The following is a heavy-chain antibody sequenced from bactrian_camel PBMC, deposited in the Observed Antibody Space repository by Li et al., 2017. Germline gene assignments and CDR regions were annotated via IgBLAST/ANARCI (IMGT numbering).Heavy chain of an antibody. CDR3: VADHSGRWATRQTCRSFGW. CDR2: ITTDGTT. J-gene: IGHJ6*01. Sequence: HVQLVESGGGSVQAGGSLKLSCTASRYFFSRCGMGWYRQAQGKEDERELVSTITTDGTTRYTDSVKGRFTISQDNAKNNLYLQMDSLKVEDTAVYFCVADHSGRWATRQTCRSFGWWGLGTQVTVS. CDR1: RYFFSRCG. V-gene: IGHV3S53*01. D-gene: IGHD5*01.